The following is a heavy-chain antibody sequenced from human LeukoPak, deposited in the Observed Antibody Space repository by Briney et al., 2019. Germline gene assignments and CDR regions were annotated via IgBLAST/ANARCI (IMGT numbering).Heavy chain of an antibody. V-gene: IGHV4-59*01. J-gene: IGHJ6*03. Sequence: PSETLSLTCTVCGGSMTNYYWTWIRQPPGEGLEWLAYIYYYGSTNYNPSLESRLTLTVDTSKNQFSLKLSSVTAADTAVYYCAREGAGSYGFRYIDVWGKGTTVTVS. CDR3: AREGAGSYGFRYIDV. CDR2: IYYYGST. D-gene: IGHD5-18*01. CDR1: GGSMTNYY.